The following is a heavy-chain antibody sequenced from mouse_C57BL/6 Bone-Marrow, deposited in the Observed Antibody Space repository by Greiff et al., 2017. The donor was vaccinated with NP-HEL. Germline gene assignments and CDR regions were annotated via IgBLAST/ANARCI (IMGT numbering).Heavy chain of an antibody. CDR2: ISNLAYSI. CDR3: ARAYGSTMFAY. CDR1: GFTFSDYG. V-gene: IGHV5-15*01. Sequence: DVMLVESGGGLVQPGGSLKLSCAASGFTFSDYGMAWVRQAPRKGPEWVAFISNLAYSIYYADTVTGRFTISRENAKNTLYLEMSSLRSENTAMYYCARAYGSTMFAYWGQGTLVTVSA. D-gene: IGHD1-1*01. J-gene: IGHJ3*01.